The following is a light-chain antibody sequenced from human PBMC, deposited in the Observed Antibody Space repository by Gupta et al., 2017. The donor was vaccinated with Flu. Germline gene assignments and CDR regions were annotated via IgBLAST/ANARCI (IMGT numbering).Light chain of an antibody. J-gene: IGKJ2*01. Sequence: GERTVLSCRASQSVSPSLAWYQQQPGQTPRLLMYDASTRVAGIAARFSGSGCGTDFTLTINTLEPEDYAVYYCQQHSDLPMYTFGQGTKLEIK. CDR1: QSVSPS. V-gene: IGKV3-11*01. CDR3: QQHSDLPMYT. CDR2: DAS.